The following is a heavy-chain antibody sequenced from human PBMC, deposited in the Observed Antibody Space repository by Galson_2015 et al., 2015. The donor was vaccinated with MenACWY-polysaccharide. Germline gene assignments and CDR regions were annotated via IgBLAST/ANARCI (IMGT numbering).Heavy chain of an antibody. Sequence: VKVSCKASGGTFSSYAISWVRQAPGQGLEWMGGIIPIFDTPNYAQKFQGRVTITADESTSTAYMEMSSLRSEDTAVYYCARGLMYFMDVWGKGTTVTVSS. CDR1: GGTFSSYA. D-gene: IGHD2-8*01. J-gene: IGHJ6*03. CDR2: IIPIFDTP. V-gene: IGHV1-69*01. CDR3: ARGLMYFMDV.